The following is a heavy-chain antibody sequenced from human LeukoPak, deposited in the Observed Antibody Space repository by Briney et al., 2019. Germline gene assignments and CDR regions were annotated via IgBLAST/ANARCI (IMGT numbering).Heavy chain of an antibody. Sequence: SETLSLTCTVSGGSISSYYWSWIRQPPGKGLEWIGYIYYSGSTNYTPSLKSRVTISVDTSKNQFSLKLSSVTAADTAVYYCARDGSGSYYTFDYWGQGTLVTVSS. CDR2: IYYSGST. CDR1: GGSISSYY. V-gene: IGHV4-59*01. D-gene: IGHD3-10*01. CDR3: ARDGSGSYYTFDY. J-gene: IGHJ4*02.